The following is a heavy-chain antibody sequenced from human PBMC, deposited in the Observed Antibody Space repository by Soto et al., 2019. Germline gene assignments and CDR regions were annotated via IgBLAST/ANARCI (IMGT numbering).Heavy chain of an antibody. V-gene: IGHV1-69*13. CDR3: AREFGDYYGSGSRIYGMDV. J-gene: IGHJ6*02. CDR2: IIPIFGTA. Sequence: ASVKVSCKASGGTFSSYAISWVRQAPGQGLEWMGGIIPIFGTANYAQKFQGRVTITADESTSTAYMELSSLRSEDTAVYYCAREFGDYYGSGSRIYGMDVWGQGTTVTV. D-gene: IGHD3-10*01. CDR1: GGTFSSYA.